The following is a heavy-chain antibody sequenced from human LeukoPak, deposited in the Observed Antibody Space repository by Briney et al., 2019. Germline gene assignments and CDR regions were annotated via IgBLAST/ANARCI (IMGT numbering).Heavy chain of an antibody. J-gene: IGHJ3*02. CDR2: IYYSGST. Sequence: PSETLSLTCTVSGDSVSSYYWSWIRQPPGKGLEWIGYIYYSGSTNYNPSLKSRVTISVDTSKNQFSLKLSSVTAAGTAVYYCARHERRYSYSSAYYAFDIWGQGTMVTVSS. V-gene: IGHV4-59*08. CDR3: ARHERRYSYSSAYYAFDI. CDR1: GDSVSSYY. D-gene: IGHD5-18*01.